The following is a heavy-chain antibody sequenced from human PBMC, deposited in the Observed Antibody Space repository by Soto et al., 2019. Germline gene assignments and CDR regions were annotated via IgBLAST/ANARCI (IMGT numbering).Heavy chain of an antibody. CDR2: INHSGSI. V-gene: IGHV4-34*01. CDR1: GGSFSCLY. J-gene: IGHJ4*02. D-gene: IGHD5-12*01. CDR3: ATAPDSEYSAYDLDFDY. Sequence: TSETLSLTCAVYGGSFSCLYWSWIRQSPGKGLEWLGEINHSGSIKYNPSLESRVAMSLDTSRNHFSLNLSSVTAADTAVYYCATAPDSEYSAYDLDFDYWGQGTQVTVSS.